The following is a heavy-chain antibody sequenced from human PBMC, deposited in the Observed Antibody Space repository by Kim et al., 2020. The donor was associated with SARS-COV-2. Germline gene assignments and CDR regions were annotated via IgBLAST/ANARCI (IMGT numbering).Heavy chain of an antibody. J-gene: IGHJ4*02. CDR2: ISSSGSTI. V-gene: IGHV3-11*01. CDR1: GFTFSDYY. CDR3: ARDGPRGLRLPNYFDY. D-gene: IGHD5-12*01. Sequence: GGSLRLSCAASGFTFSDYYMSWIRQAPGKGLEWVSYISSSGSTIYYADSVKGRFTISRDNAKNSLYLQMNSLRAEDTAVYYCARDGPRGLRLPNYFDYWGQGTLVTVSS.